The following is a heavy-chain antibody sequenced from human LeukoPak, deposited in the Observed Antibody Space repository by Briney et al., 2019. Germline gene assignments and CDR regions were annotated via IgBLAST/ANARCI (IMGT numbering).Heavy chain of an antibody. CDR1: GGSISSYY. CDR2: IYYSGST. CDR3: ARSLSSGQNFDY. D-gene: IGHD3-22*01. J-gene: IGHJ4*02. Sequence: SETPSLTCTVSGGSISSYYWSWIRQPPGKGLEWIGYIYYSGSTNYNPSLKSRVTISVDTSKNQFSLKLSSVTAADTAVYYCARSLSSGQNFDYWGQGTLVTVSS. V-gene: IGHV4-59*01.